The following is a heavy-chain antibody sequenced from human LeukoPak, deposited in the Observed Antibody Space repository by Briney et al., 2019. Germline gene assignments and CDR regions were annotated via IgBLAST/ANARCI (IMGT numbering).Heavy chain of an antibody. J-gene: IGHJ5*02. CDR1: GGSISTTAYY. Sequence: PSETLSLTCTVSGGSISTTAYYWGWIRQPPGKGLEWIGSIYYSGSTYYNPSLKSRVTISVDTSKNQFSLKLSSVTAADTAVYYCATEASNGGKRPVPWGQGTLVTVSS. CDR3: ATEASNGGKRPVP. V-gene: IGHV4-39*07. CDR2: IYYSGST. D-gene: IGHD4-23*01.